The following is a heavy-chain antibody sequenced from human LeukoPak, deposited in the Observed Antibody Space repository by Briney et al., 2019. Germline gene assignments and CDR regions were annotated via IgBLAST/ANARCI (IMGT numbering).Heavy chain of an antibody. D-gene: IGHD4-17*01. Sequence: GGSLRLSCAASGFTFSSYWMSWVRQAPGKGLEWVANIKQDGSEKYYVDSVKGRFTISRDNAKNSLYLQMTSLRAEDTAVYYCARVRGGDYERYYYYYMDVWGKGTTVTVSS. CDR2: IKQDGSEK. V-gene: IGHV3-7*01. CDR1: GFTFSSYW. CDR3: ARVRGGDYERYYYYYMDV. J-gene: IGHJ6*03.